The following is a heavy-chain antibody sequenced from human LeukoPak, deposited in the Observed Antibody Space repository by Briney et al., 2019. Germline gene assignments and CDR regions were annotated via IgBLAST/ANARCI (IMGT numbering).Heavy chain of an antibody. V-gene: IGHV4-59*12. J-gene: IGHJ4*02. CDR2: IYYSGST. Sequence: SETLSLTCTVSGGSISSYYWSWIRQPPGKGLEWIGYIYYSGSTYYNPSLKSRVTISVDRSKNQFSLKLSSVTAADTAVYYCARVSDFSHYYFDYWGQGTLVTVSS. CDR3: ARVSDFSHYYFDY. CDR1: GGSISSYY. D-gene: IGHD3-3*01.